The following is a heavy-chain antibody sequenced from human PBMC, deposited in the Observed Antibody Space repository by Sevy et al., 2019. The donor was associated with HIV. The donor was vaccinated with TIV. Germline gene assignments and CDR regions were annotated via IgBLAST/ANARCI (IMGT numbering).Heavy chain of an antibody. CDR3: AREWYTKPYDY. J-gene: IGHJ4*02. CDR2: LSFGCGEI. V-gene: IGHV3-23*01. D-gene: IGHD1-20*01. Sequence: GGSLRLSCAASGFTFSKYSMSWVRQPPGKGLEWVSTLSFGCGEINYADSVKGRFTISRDNSKSSVYLQMNNLKPEDTSGYSCAREWYTKPYDYWGQGTLVTVSS. CDR1: GFTFSKYS.